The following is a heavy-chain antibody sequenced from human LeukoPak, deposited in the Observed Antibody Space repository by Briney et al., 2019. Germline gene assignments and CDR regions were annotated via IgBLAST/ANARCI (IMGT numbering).Heavy chain of an antibody. Sequence: GASVKVSCKASGGTFSSYTISWVRQAPGQGLEWMGRIIPILGIANYAQKFQGRVTITADKSMSTAYMELSSLRSEDTAVYYCARDMSGSSHDAFDIWGQGTMVTVSS. CDR2: IIPILGIA. CDR1: GGTFSSYT. J-gene: IGHJ3*02. CDR3: ARDMSGSSHDAFDI. V-gene: IGHV1-69*04. D-gene: IGHD1-26*01.